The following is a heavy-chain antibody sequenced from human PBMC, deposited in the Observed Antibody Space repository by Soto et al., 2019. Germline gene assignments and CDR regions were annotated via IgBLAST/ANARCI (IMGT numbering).Heavy chain of an antibody. CDR1: GYTLTGYG. V-gene: IGHV1-18*01. CDR3: ARRVDWNDVYYFDY. J-gene: IGHJ4*02. Sequence: ASVKVSCKASGYTLTGYGISWVRQAPGQGLEWMGWISAYNGNTNYAQKLQGRVTMTTDTSTSTAYMELRSLRSDDTAVYYCARRVDWNDVYYFDYWGQGTLVTVSS. D-gene: IGHD1-1*01. CDR2: ISAYNGNT.